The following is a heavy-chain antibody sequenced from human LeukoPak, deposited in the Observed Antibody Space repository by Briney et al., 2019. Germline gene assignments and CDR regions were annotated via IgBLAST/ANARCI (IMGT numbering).Heavy chain of an antibody. CDR2: VTVDGGTT. D-gene: IGHD2-2*01. CDR3: AKDCCSNTGLFDY. V-gene: IGHV3-23*01. J-gene: IGHJ4*02. Sequence: PGGSLRLSCAASGLTFSTYAMSWVRQAPGKGQEWVSTVTVDGGTTYYADSVKGRFTISRDNSKNTLYLQMNSLRTEDTAVYYCAKDCCSNTGLFDYWGQGTRVTVSS. CDR1: GLTFSTYA.